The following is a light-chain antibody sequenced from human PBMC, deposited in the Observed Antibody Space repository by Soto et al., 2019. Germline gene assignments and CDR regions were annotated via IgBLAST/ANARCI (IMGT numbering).Light chain of an antibody. CDR1: QSVSN. CDR3: QHYGSSPPSIT. V-gene: IGKV3-20*01. Sequence: VLTQSPGTLSLSPGERATLSCRASQSVSNLAWYQQKPGQAPRLLIYGASSRATGIPDRFSGSGSGTDFHFTISRLEPEDFAVYYCQHYGSSPPSITFGQGTRLEIK. J-gene: IGKJ5*01. CDR2: GAS.